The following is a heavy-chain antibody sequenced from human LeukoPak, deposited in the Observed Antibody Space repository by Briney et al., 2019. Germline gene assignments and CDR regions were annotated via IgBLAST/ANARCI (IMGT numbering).Heavy chain of an antibody. Sequence: PSETLSLTCTVSGYSISTGYYWGWVRQSPEKGLEWIGSFYISGSTYYNPSLESRVTISVDTSKNQFSLELHSVTAADTAVYYCARAWTTVTPFDFWGQGILVTVSS. V-gene: IGHV4-38-2*02. CDR3: ARAWTTVTPFDF. D-gene: IGHD4-17*01. J-gene: IGHJ4*02. CDR2: FYISGST. CDR1: GYSISTGYY.